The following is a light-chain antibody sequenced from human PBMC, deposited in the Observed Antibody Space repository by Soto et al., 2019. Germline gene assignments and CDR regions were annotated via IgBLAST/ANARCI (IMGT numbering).Light chain of an antibody. Sequence: QSVLSQPPSASGTPGQSDTISWSGSSSNIGRNYVYWYQQVPGTAPKLLIFRNNQRPSGVPDRFSGSKSGTSASLAISGLRSDDETDYFCAAWDYSLSGYWVFGGGTQLTVL. CDR3: AAWDYSLSGYWV. J-gene: IGLJ3*02. CDR1: SSNIGRNY. V-gene: IGLV1-47*01. CDR2: RNN.